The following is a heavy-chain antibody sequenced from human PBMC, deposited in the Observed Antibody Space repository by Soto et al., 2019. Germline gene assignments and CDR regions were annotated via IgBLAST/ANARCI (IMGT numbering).Heavy chain of an antibody. V-gene: IGHV1-46*01. CDR3: ARDLAAGDH. J-gene: IGHJ4*02. Sequence: QVQLVQSGAEVKKAGASVKLYCRTSGDTFTHYYIHWVRQAPGQGLAWLGIINPASGSTNYAQDFQGRVTLTMDTSTTTVYMDLSGLRAEDTAIFYCARDLAAGDHWGQGTLVTVSS. D-gene: IGHD6-13*01. CDR2: INPASGST. CDR1: GDTFTHYY.